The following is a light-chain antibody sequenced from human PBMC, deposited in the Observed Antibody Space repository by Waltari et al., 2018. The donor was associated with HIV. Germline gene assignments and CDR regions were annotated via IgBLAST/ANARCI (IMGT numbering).Light chain of an antibody. V-gene: IGKV3-15*01. CDR2: GAS. CDR1: QSVNRD. J-gene: IGKJ1*01. Sequence: EILMTQSPPTLSLSPGERATLSCRASQSVNRDLAWYQQSPGQSPRLLIHGASTRASHIPDRFSGSGSGTEFTLTISSLQSEDFAVYCCQQYNTWPPGAFGQGTKVEIK. CDR3: QQYNTWPPGA.